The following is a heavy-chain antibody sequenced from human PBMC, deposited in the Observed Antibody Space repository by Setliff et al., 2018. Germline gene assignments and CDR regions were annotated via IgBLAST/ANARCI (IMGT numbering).Heavy chain of an antibody. V-gene: IGHV4-39*07. D-gene: IGHD2-2*01. J-gene: IGHJ4*02. CDR1: GVTIGGNNYYY. CDR3: RLAHCNTTSCEEALDF. Sequence: SETLSLTCSLSGVTIGGNNYYYWAWIRQPPGKGLEWIGTISYSGGVFYNPSLKSRVAISADTSRIQFSLNLNSVTAADTAVYYFRLAHCNTTSCEEALDFWSQGTLVTVSS. CDR2: ISYSGGV.